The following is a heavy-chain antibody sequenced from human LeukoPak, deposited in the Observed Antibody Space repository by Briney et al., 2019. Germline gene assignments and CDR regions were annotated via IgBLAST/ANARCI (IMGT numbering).Heavy chain of an antibody. CDR3: AKDTDCSGGSCYSSY. D-gene: IGHD2-15*01. Sequence: KTGGSLRLSWAASGFTFSSYAMSWVRQAPGKGLEWVSAISGSGGSTYYADSVKGRFTISRDNSKNTLYLQMNSLRAEDTAVYYCAKDTDCSGGSCYSSYRGQGTLVTVSS. CDR2: ISGSGGST. V-gene: IGHV3-23*01. J-gene: IGHJ4*02. CDR1: GFTFSSYA.